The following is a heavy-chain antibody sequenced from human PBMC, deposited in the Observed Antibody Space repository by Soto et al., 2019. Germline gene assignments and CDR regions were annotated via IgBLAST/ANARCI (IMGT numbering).Heavy chain of an antibody. Sequence: SETLSLTCAVSGGSISSSNWWSWVRQPPGKGLEWIGEIYHSGSTNYNPSLKSRVTISVDKSKNQFSLKLSSVTAADTAVDYCATSQLGVYYYGMDVWGQGSTGTVSS. D-gene: IGHD7-27*01. J-gene: IGHJ6*02. CDR3: ATSQLGVYYYGMDV. V-gene: IGHV4-4*02. CDR2: IYHSGST. CDR1: GGSISSSNW.